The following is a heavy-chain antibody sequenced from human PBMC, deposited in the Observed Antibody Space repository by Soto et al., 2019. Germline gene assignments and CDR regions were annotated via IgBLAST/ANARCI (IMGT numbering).Heavy chain of an antibody. V-gene: IGHV1-18*01. CDR1: GYNFNIYC. D-gene: IGHD3-3*01. J-gene: IGHJ5*02. Sequence: ASVKVSCKASGYNFNIYCINWVRQAPGQGRELMGWISAYDGKTTYAEKFQGRVTMTTDASTSTAYMELRSLRSDDTAVYYCARDPHEYWTSYWFDPWGQGTLVTVSS. CDR2: ISAYDGKT. CDR3: ARDPHEYWTSYWFDP.